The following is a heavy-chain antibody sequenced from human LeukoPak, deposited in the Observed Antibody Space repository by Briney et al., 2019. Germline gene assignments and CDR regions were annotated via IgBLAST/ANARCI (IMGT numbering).Heavy chain of an antibody. CDR3: ARSRAGSGSYLGY. V-gene: IGHV1-2*02. CDR2: INPNSGGT. J-gene: IGHJ4*02. CDR1: GYTFTGYY. Sequence: ASVKVSCKASGYTFTGYYMHWVRQAPGQGLEWMGWINPNSGGTNYAQKFQGRVTMTRDTSISTAYMGLSRLRSDDTAVYYCARSRAGSGSYLGYWGQGTLVTVSS. D-gene: IGHD3-10*01.